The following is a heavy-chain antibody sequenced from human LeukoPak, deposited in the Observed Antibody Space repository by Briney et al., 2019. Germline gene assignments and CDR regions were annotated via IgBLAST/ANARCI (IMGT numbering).Heavy chain of an antibody. CDR3: ARSPAIRLAREWYFDL. D-gene: IGHD1-1*01. CDR1: GFTFSNFA. J-gene: IGHJ2*01. V-gene: IGHV3-23*01. CDR2: ISGSGDTT. Sequence: GGSLRLSCAGSGFTFSNFAVNWVRQAPGQGLEWVSIISGSGDTTHYTDSVKGRFTVSRDNSKNTLYLQMNSLRAEDTAMYYCARSPAIRLAREWYFDLWGRGTLVTASS.